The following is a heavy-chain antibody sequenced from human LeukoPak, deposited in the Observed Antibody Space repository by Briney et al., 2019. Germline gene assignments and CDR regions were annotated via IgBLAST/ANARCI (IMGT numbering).Heavy chain of an antibody. J-gene: IGHJ4*02. D-gene: IGHD1-7*01. CDR2: ISSSSSTI. CDR1: GFTFSSYS. V-gene: IGHV3-48*04. CDR3: ARGTHIVDY. Sequence: GGSLRLSCAASGFTFSSYSMNWVRQAPGKGLEWVSYISSSSSTIYYADSVKGRFTISRDNAKNTLYLQMNSLRAEDTAVYYCARGTHIVDYWGQGTLVTVSS.